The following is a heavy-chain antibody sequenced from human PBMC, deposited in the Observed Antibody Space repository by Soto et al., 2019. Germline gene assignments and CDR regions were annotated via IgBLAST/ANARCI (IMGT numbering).Heavy chain of an antibody. CDR3: AREGVAPYYYYGMDV. J-gene: IGHJ6*02. D-gene: IGHD5-12*01. CDR1: GYTFTISG. V-gene: IGHV1-18*01. Sequence: GASVKVSCKASGYTFTISGIIWVRQAPGQGLEWMGWISTYNGDTNYAQTFQGRVTMTTDTSTSTVHMEVRSLRSDDTAVYYCAREGVAPYYYYGMDVWGQGTPVTVSS. CDR2: ISTYNGDT.